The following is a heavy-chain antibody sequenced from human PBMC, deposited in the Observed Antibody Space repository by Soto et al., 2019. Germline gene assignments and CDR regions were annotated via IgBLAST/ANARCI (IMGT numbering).Heavy chain of an antibody. D-gene: IGHD4-17*01. V-gene: IGHV4-30-4*01. J-gene: IGHJ5*02. Sequence: SETLSLTCTVFGGSVSIGDYLWSWVRQRPGKGLEWIGYIHDSGNTYYNPSLKSRVTISLDTSKNQFSLKVTSMTAADTAVYFCARARGGDSGDYASLFDRWGQGNLVTVSS. CDR3: ARARGGDSGDYASLFDR. CDR2: IHDSGNT. CDR1: GGSVSIGDYL.